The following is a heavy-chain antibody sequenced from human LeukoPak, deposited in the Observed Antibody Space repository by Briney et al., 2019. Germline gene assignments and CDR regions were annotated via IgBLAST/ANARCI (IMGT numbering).Heavy chain of an antibody. D-gene: IGHD3-10*01. CDR2: IYYSGST. CDR3: ARDRGEYYFDY. V-gene: IGHV4-59*01. CDR1: GGSIGSYY. J-gene: IGHJ4*02. Sequence: SETLSLTCTVSGGSIGSYYWSWIRQPPGKGLEWIGFIYYSGSTNYNPSLKSRVTISVDTSKNQFSLKLGSVTAADTAAYYCARDRGEYYFDYWGQGTLVTVSS.